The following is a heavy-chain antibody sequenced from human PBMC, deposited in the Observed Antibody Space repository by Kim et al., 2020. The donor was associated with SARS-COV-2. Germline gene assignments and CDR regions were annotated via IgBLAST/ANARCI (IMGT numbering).Heavy chain of an antibody. D-gene: IGHD2-2*01. CDR3: AKGKPYCSSTSCPFEP. J-gene: IGHJ5*02. Sequence: SVNGRFTISRNNSKNTLYLQMNGLRAEDTAVYYCAKGKPYCSSTSCPFEPWGQGTLVTVSS. V-gene: IGHV3-23*01.